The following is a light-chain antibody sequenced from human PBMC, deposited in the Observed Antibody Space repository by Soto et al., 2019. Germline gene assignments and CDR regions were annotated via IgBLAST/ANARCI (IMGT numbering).Light chain of an antibody. CDR3: CSYAGSYTFVV. V-gene: IGLV2-11*01. CDR1: SSDVGAYNY. Sequence: QSALTQPRSVSGSPGQSVTISCTGTSSDVGAYNYVSWYQQHPGKAPKLMIYDVSKRPSGVPDRFSGSKSGNTASLTISGLQAEDEADYCCCSYAGSYTFVVFGGGTKVTVL. CDR2: DVS. J-gene: IGLJ2*01.